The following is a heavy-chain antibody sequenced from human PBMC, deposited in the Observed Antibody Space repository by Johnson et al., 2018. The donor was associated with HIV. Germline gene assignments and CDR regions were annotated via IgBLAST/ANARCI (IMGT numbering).Heavy chain of an antibody. CDR2: IRYDGSEK. J-gene: IGHJ3*02. V-gene: IGHV3-30*02. D-gene: IGHD2-2*01. CDR3: AKDSSSRMGFPGFDI. CDR1: RFTFSSYG. Sequence: QVQLVESGGGVVQPGGSLRLSCAASRFTFSSYGMHWVRQAPGKGLEWVTFIRYDGSEKYFAESVKGRFTISRDNSKNTLYLQMSSLRLEDTALYYCAKDSSSRMGFPGFDIWGPGTMVTVSS.